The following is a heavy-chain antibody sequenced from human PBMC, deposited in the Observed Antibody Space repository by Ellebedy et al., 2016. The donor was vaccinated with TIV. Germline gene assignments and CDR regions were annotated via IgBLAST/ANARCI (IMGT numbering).Heavy chain of an antibody. CDR1: GYTLTGYY. J-gene: IGHJ6*02. Sequence: AASVKVPCKASGYTLTGYYMHWVRQAPGQGLEWMGWINPNSGDTEYAQKFQGRVTMTRDTSTSTAYMELSSLRSEDTAVYYCARTSDCSGGSCNDYYYGMDVWGHGTTVTVSS. CDR2: INPNSGDT. D-gene: IGHD2-15*01. CDR3: ARTSDCSGGSCNDYYYGMDV. V-gene: IGHV1-2*02.